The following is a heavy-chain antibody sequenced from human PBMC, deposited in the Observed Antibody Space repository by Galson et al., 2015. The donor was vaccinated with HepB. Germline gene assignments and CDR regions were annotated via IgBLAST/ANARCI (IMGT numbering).Heavy chain of an antibody. CDR1: GFTFSSYS. D-gene: IGHD3-9*01. V-gene: IGHV3-21*01. CDR3: ARDMLLRYFDWLGVDY. CDR2: ISSSSSYI. Sequence: SLRLSCAASGFTFSSYSMNWVRQAPGKGLEWVSSISSSSSYIYYADSVKGRFTISRDNAKNSLYLQMNSLRAEDTAVYYCARDMLLRYFDWLGVDYWGQGTLVTVSS. J-gene: IGHJ4*02.